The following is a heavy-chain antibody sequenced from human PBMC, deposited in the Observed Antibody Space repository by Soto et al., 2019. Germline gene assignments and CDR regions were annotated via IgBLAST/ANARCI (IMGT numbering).Heavy chain of an antibody. CDR2: ISSSSSYI. CDR1: GFTFSSSS. J-gene: IGHJ4*02. CDR3: ALLRLGELSANFDY. Sequence: GGSLRLACAASGFTFSSSSMNWVRQAPGTGLEWVSSISSSSSYIYYADSVKGRFTISRDNAKNSLYLQMNSLRAEDTAVYFCALLRLGELSANFDYWGQGTLVPVSA. V-gene: IGHV3-21*01. D-gene: IGHD3-16*02.